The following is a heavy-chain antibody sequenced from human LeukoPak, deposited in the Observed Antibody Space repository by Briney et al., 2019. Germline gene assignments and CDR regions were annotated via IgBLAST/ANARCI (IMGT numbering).Heavy chain of an antibody. D-gene: IGHD2-2*02. V-gene: IGHV3-21*01. Sequence: GGSLRLSCAASGFTFSSYSMNWVRRAPGKGLEWVSSISSSSSYIYYADSVKGRFTISRDNAKNSLYLQMNSLRAEDTAVYYCARDGDIVVVPAAIDYWGQGTLVTVSS. CDR3: ARDGDIVVVPAAIDY. CDR2: ISSSSSYI. J-gene: IGHJ4*02. CDR1: GFTFSSYS.